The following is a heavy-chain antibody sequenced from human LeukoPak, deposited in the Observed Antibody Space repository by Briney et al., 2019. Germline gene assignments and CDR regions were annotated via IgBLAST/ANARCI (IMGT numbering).Heavy chain of an antibody. J-gene: IGHJ4*02. CDR1: GFTFSSYW. CDR3: AKSGLNRFDY. D-gene: IGHD2-15*01. Sequence: GGSLRLSCAASGFTFSSYWMHWVRQAPGKGLVWVSRINSDGSSTSYAESVKGRFTISRDDSKNTLYLQMNSLRAEDTAVYYCAKSGLNRFDYWGQGTLVTVSS. CDR2: INSDGSST. V-gene: IGHV3-74*01.